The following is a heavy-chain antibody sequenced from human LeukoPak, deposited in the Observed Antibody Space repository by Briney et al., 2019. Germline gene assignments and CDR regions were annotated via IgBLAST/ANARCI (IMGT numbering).Heavy chain of an antibody. CDR3: ARAPSEIGGYYPEYFRH. CDR1: GFTFSSYW. J-gene: IGHJ1*01. V-gene: IGHV3-74*01. D-gene: IGHD3-22*01. CDR2: IKSDGST. Sequence: GGSPRLSCAASGFTFSSYWMHWVRQAPGKGLAWVSRIKSDGSTNYADSVKGRFTISRDNAKNTLSLQMNSLRAEDTGVYYCARAPSEIGGYYPEYFRHWGQGTLVTVSS.